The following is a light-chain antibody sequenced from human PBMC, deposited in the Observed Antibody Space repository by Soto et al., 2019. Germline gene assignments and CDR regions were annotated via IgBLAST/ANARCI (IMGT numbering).Light chain of an antibody. CDR2: GAS. Sequence: EIVMTQSPATLSVSPGERATLSCRASQSVNINLVWYQQKPGQAPRPLIYGASTRATGIPARFSGSGSGTEFTLTISSLQSEDFAVYYCQQYSNWPRTFGQGTKVDIK. V-gene: IGKV3-15*01. CDR3: QQYSNWPRT. J-gene: IGKJ1*01. CDR1: QSVNIN.